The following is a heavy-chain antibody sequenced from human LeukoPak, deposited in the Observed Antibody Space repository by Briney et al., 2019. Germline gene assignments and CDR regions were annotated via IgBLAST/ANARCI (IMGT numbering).Heavy chain of an antibody. CDR3: ARDFGYYYGSGAAFDI. CDR2: ISGSGAGT. V-gene: IGHV3-23*01. D-gene: IGHD3-10*01. CDR1: GFTFTTYG. Sequence: GGSLRLSCATSGFTFTTYGMTWVRQAPGKGLEWVSLISGSGAGTYYADSLKGRFTVSRDNSENTLYLQMNSLRAEDTAVYYCARDFGYYYGSGAAFDIWGQGTMVTVSS. J-gene: IGHJ3*02.